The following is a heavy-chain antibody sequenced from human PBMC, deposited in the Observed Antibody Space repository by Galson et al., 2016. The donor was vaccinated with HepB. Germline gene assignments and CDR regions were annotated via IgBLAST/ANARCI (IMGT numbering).Heavy chain of an antibody. D-gene: IGHD3-3*01. CDR2: TYYRSKWYN. Sequence: CAISGDSVSSNSAAWNWIRQSPPRGLEWLGRTYYRSKWYNDYAVSVKSRITINPDTSENQFSLQLNSGTPEDTAVYYCAGEARILEWLLPVFDYWGQGTLATVSS. CDR1: GDSVSSNSAA. V-gene: IGHV6-1*01. CDR3: AGEARILEWLLPVFDY. J-gene: IGHJ4*02.